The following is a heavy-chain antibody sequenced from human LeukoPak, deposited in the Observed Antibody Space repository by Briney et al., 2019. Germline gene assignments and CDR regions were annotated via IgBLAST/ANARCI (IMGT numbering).Heavy chain of an antibody. CDR1: GYTFTSYY. CDR3: ARARAWIQLWSINY. V-gene: IGHV1-46*01. D-gene: IGHD5-18*01. Sequence: ASVKVSCKASGYTFTSYYMHWVRQAPGQGREWMGIINPSGGSTSYARKFQGRVTMTRDTSTSTVYMELSSLRYEDTAVYYCARARAWIQLWSINYWGQGTLVTVSS. CDR2: INPSGGST. J-gene: IGHJ4*02.